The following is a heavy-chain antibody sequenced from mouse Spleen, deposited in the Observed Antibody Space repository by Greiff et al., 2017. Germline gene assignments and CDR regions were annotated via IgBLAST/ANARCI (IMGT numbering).Heavy chain of an antibody. CDR1: GFTFSDYG. J-gene: IGHJ2*01. CDR2: ISSGSSTI. CDR3: ARNYRYSYYFDY. V-gene: IGHV5-17*01. Sequence: EVKLMESGGGLVKPGGSLKLSCAASGFTFSDYGMHWVRQAPEKGLEWVAYISSGSSTIYYADTVKGRFTISRDNAKNTLFLQMTSLRSEDTAMYYCARNYRYSYYFDYWGQGTTLTVSS. D-gene: IGHD2-14*01.